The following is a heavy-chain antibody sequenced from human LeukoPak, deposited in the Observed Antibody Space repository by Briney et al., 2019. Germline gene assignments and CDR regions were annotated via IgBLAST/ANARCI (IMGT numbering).Heavy chain of an antibody. Sequence: GGSLRLSCAASGFTFRSHWMNWVRQAPGKGLEWVANIKHGGSEKYYVDSVKGRFTISRDNAKNSLYLQMNSLRAEDTAVYYCARASGWLSYYYMDVWGKGTTVTVSS. CDR2: IKHGGSEK. J-gene: IGHJ6*03. CDR3: ARASGWLSYYYMDV. D-gene: IGHD3-22*01. V-gene: IGHV3-7*01. CDR1: GFTFRSHW.